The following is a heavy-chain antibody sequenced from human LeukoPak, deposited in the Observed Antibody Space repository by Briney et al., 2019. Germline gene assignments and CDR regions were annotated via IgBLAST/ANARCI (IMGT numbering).Heavy chain of an antibody. CDR2: IKQDGSEK. Sequence: GGSLRLPCAASGFTFSRYWMSWVRQAPRKGLEWVANIKQDGSEKYYVDSVKGRFTISRDNAKNSLYLQMNSLRAEDTAVYYCARDKGDYDTSGSLFVFGGQGTLVTVSS. CDR1: GFTFSRYW. V-gene: IGHV3-7*03. D-gene: IGHD3-22*01. J-gene: IGHJ4*02. CDR3: ARDKGDYDTSGSLFVF.